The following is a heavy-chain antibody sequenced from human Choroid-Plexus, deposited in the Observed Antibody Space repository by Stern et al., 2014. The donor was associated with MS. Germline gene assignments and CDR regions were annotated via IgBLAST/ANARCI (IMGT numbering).Heavy chain of an antibody. J-gene: IGHJ4*02. Sequence: VQLLESGGGVAQPGRPLILSCAASGFTFSNFGMHWVRQAPGKGLGWVALISYDGSDKYYADSVKGRFTIFRDNSKNTLYMHMNSLRAEDTAVYYCAKDRQWSTYFFDYWGQVSLVTVSS. V-gene: IGHV3-30*18. D-gene: IGHD2-15*01. CDR1: GFTFSNFG. CDR3: AKDRQWSTYFFDY. CDR2: ISYDGSDK.